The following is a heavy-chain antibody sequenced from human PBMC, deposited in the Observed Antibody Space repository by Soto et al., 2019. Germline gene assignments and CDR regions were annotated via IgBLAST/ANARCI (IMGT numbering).Heavy chain of an antibody. Sequence: EVQLLESGGGLVQPGGSLRLSCAASGFTFSSYAMSWLRLAPGKGLDWFSSIGGSVGTYSADSVKGQVTISRDNSKTMLYLHLNSMRAEDTGMYYCAKVQGWSYYYDSWGQGTLVTVSS. CDR2: IGGSVGT. D-gene: IGHD2-15*01. V-gene: IGHV3-23*01. CDR1: GFTFSSYA. CDR3: AKVQGWSYYYDS. J-gene: IGHJ4*02.